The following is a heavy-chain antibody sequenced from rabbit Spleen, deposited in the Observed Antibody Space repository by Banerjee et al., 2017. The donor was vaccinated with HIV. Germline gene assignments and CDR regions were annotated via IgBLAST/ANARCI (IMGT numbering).Heavy chain of an antibody. J-gene: IGHJ4*01. CDR3: ARDAGYAGYGDGFDL. D-gene: IGHD7-1*01. Sequence: QEQLVESGGGLVQPEGSLTLTCTASGFSFSSSYYMCWVRQAPGKGLEWIGCIDAGGSGDTYYATWAKGQFTIAKTSSTTVTLQMTSLTAADTATYFCARDAGYAGYGDGFDLWGQGTLVTVS. V-gene: IGHV1S45*01. CDR1: GFSFSSSYY. CDR2: IDAGGSGDT.